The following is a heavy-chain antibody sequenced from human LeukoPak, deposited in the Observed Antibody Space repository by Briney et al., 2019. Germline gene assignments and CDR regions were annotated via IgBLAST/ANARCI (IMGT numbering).Heavy chain of an antibody. CDR1: GFTFSSYA. J-gene: IGHJ6*03. V-gene: IGHV3-30*04. Sequence: GGSLRLSCAASGFTFSSYAMHWVRQAPGKGLEWVAVISYDGSNKYYADSVKGRFTISRDNSKNTLYLQMNSLRAGDTAVYYCARDGTSYYYYYMDVWGKGTTVTVSS. CDR2: ISYDGSNK. D-gene: IGHD1-26*01. CDR3: ARDGTSYYYYYMDV.